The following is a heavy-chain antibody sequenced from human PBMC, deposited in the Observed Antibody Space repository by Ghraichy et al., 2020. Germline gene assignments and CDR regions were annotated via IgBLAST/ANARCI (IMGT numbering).Heavy chain of an antibody. D-gene: IGHD3-22*01. CDR1: GFSLSTSGVG. Sequence: SGPTLVKPTQTLTLTCTFSGFSLSTSGVGVGWIRQPPGKALEWLALIYWDDDKRYSPSLKSRHTITKDTSKNQVVLTMTNMDPVDTATYYCAHRGPHYYDSSDIFGLDAFDIWGQGTMVTVSS. CDR2: IYWDDDK. CDR3: AHRGPHYYDSSDIFGLDAFDI. V-gene: IGHV2-5*02. J-gene: IGHJ3*02.